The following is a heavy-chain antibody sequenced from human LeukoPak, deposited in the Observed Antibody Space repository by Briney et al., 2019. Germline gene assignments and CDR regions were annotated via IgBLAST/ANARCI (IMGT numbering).Heavy chain of an antibody. Sequence: SETLSLTCAVYGXSFSGYYWSWIRQPPGKGLEWIGEINHSGSTNYNPSLKSRVTISVDTSKNQFSLKLSSVTAADTAVYYCARNPAVAGFYYYYGMDVWGQGTTVTVSS. CDR2: INHSGST. V-gene: IGHV4-34*01. CDR1: GXSFSGYY. CDR3: ARNPAVAGFYYYYGMDV. D-gene: IGHD6-19*01. J-gene: IGHJ6*02.